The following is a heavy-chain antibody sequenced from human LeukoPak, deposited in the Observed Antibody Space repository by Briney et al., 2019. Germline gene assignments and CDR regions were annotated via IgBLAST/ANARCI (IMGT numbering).Heavy chain of an antibody. J-gene: IGHJ4*02. CDR2: ISYDGRNK. D-gene: IGHD3-16*01. V-gene: IGHV3-30*09. CDR3: ARDMGEPPFDY. Sequence: GGSLRLSCAASGFTFSSYARHWVRQAPGKGLEGVGVISYDGRNKYYAPSVKGRFAISRYNSKNTLYLQMNSLRAEDTAVYYCARDMGEPPFDYWGQGTLVTVSS. CDR1: GFTFSSYA.